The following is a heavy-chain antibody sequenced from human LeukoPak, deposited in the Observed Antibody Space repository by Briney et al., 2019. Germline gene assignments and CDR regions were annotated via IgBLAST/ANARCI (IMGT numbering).Heavy chain of an antibody. V-gene: IGHV4-61*02. D-gene: IGHD2/OR15-2a*01. CDR1: GGSISSDDYY. Sequence: SQTLSLTCTESGGSISSDDYYWNWIRQPAGRGLEWIGRIYITGNTMYNPSLESRVRMSIDTSKNQVSLTVKSVTAADTAVYYCARGGTLFTFLDSWGQGTLVTVSS. CDR2: IYITGNT. J-gene: IGHJ4*02. CDR3: ARGGTLFTFLDS.